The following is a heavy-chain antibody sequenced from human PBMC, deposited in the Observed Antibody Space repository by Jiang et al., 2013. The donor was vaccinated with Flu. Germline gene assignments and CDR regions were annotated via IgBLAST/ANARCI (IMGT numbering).Heavy chain of an antibody. D-gene: IGHD3-10*01. J-gene: IGHJ5*02. CDR2: IYYSGST. CDR3: ARDGELYYYGSGSSKLGFDP. Sequence: SSGDYYWSWIRQPPGKGLEWIGYIYYSGSTYYNPSLKSRVTISVDTSKNQFSLKLSSVTAADTAVYYCARDGELYYYGSGSSKLGFDPWGQGTLVTVSS. V-gene: IGHV4-30-4*01. CDR1: SSGDYY.